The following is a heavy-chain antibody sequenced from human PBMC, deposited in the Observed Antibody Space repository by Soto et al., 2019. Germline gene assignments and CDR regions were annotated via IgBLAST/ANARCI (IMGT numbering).Heavy chain of an antibody. CDR1: GFTFSSYV. J-gene: IGHJ6*02. V-gene: IGHV3-30*18. D-gene: IGHD2-2*01. Sequence: QVQLVESGGGVVQPGRSLRLSCAASGFTFSSYVMHWVRQAPGKGLEWVAVISYDGSNKYYADYVKGRFTISRDNSKHTLFLQMKRLRPEETAVYYCAKDLEGYCSSTSCYTYFGLDVWGQVTTVTVSS. CDR3: AKDLEGYCSSTSCYTYFGLDV. CDR2: ISYDGSNK.